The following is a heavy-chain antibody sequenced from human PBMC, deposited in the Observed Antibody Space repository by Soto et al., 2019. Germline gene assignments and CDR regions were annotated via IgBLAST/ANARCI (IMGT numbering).Heavy chain of an antibody. J-gene: IGHJ4*02. D-gene: IGHD5-12*01. V-gene: IGHV4-39*01. Sequence: QLQLQESGPGLVKPSETLSVTCTVSGGSFSSSSYYWVWIRQPPGKGLEWIGSIYYDGTTYYNPSLKSRVAISVDTSKNQFSLNLISVTAADTAVYFCTRRGYTSSPTWGQGTLVTVSS. CDR2: IYYDGTT. CDR3: TRRGYTSSPT. CDR1: GGSFSSSSYY.